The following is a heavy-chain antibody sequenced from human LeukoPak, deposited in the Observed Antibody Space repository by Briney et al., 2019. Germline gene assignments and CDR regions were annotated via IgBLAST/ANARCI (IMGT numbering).Heavy chain of an antibody. J-gene: IGHJ5*02. D-gene: IGHD2-2*01. CDR3: ARGRLYRGGSTRHQNWFDP. CDR2: ISHSGST. CDR1: GGSFSGYY. V-gene: IGHV4-34*01. Sequence: SETLSLTCAVYGGSFSGYYWSWIRQPPGKWLEWIGEISHSGSTNYNPSLKSRVTISVDTSKNQFSLKLSSVTAADTAVYYCARGRLYRGGSTRHQNWFDPWGQGTLVTVSS.